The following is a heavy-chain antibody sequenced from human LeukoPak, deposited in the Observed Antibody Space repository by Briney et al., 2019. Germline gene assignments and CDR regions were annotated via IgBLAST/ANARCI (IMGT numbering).Heavy chain of an antibody. V-gene: IGHV5-51*01. CDR3: ARHFYPYYDSSGPYYFDY. J-gene: IGHJ4*02. D-gene: IGHD3-22*01. CDR2: IYPGDSDT. Sequence: GESLKISCKGSGYSFTSYWIGWVRPMPGKGLEWMGIIYPGDSDTRYSPSFQGQVTISADKSISTAYLQWSSLKASDTAMYYCARHFYPYYDSSGPYYFDYWGQGTLVTVSS. CDR1: GYSFTSYW.